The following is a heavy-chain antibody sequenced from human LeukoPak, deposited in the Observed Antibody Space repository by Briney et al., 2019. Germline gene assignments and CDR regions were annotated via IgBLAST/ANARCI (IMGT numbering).Heavy chain of an antibody. J-gene: IGHJ6*03. V-gene: IGHV1-8*01. CDR1: GYTFTSYD. CDR3: ARCRAYDFWSGYNYYYYMDV. Sequence: ASVTVSCKASGYTFTSYDINWVRQATGQGLEWTGWMNPNSGNTVYAQKFQGRVTMTRNTSISTAYMELSSLRSEDTAVYYCARCRAYDFWSGYNYYYYMDVWGKGTTVTVSS. D-gene: IGHD3-3*01. CDR2: MNPNSGNT.